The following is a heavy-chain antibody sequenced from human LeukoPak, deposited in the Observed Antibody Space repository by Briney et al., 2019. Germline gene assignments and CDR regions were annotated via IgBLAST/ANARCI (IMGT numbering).Heavy chain of an antibody. CDR2: IYYNGNT. V-gene: IGHV4-34*09. CDR1: GGSFSGYY. CDR3: VRNFDSYNAFDI. J-gene: IGHJ3*02. Sequence: SETLSLTCAVYGGSFSGYYWSWIRQPPGKGLEWIGYIYYNGNTYYNPSLKSRLTISGDMSENQFSLKLTSVTAADTAVYFCVRNFDSYNAFDIWGQGTMVTVSS. D-gene: IGHD3-10*01.